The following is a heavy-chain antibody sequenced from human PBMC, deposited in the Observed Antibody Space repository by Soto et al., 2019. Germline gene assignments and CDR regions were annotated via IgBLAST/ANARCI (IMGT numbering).Heavy chain of an antibody. CDR1: GGSISSSGYY. CDR2: IYYSGST. CDR3: ARDSTPDAFDI. J-gene: IGHJ3*02. V-gene: IGHV4-31*03. Sequence: QVQLQQSGPGLVKPSQTMSLTCSVSGGSISSSGYYWSWIRQHPGKGLEWIGNIYYSGSTNYNPSLKSRVTISVDTSKNQFSLKLSSLTAADTAVFFCARDSTPDAFDIWAQGTMVSFSS.